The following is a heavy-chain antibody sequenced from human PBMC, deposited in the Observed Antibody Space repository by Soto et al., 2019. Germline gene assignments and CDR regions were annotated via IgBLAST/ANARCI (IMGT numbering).Heavy chain of an antibody. Sequence: GGSLRLSCAASGFTFSNYWMHWVRQAPGKGLVWISRINDQGGSPSYADSVKGRFTISRDNAKNSLYLQMNSLRAEDTALYYCAKGAYYDFWSGYYGNYYYYGMDVWGQGTTVTVSS. CDR1: GFTFSNYW. CDR2: INDQGGSP. J-gene: IGHJ6*02. D-gene: IGHD3-3*01. CDR3: AKGAYYDFWSGYYGNYYYYGMDV. V-gene: IGHV3-74*01.